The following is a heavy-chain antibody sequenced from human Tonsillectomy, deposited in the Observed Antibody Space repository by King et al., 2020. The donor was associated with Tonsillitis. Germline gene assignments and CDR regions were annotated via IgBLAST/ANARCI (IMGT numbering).Heavy chain of an antibody. Sequence: VQLVESGGDLIQPGGSLRLSCAASGFTFSNYAMSWVRQAPGKGLEWISGMTGSGGNTYYADSVKGRFIMSRDNPKNTLHLQMNSLRVDDTAVYYCAKLSVQEYGDSLFADWGQGTLVTVSS. CDR2: MTGSGGNT. V-gene: IGHV3-23*04. CDR1: GFTFSNYA. J-gene: IGHJ4*02. D-gene: IGHD4-17*01. CDR3: AKLSVQEYGDSLFAD.